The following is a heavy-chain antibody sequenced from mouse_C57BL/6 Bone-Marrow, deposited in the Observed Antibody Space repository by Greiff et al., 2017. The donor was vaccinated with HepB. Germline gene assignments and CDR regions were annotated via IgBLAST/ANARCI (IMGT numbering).Heavy chain of an antibody. V-gene: IGHV1-9*01. CDR2: ILPGSGST. CDR1: GYTFTGYW. D-gene: IGHD1-1*01. CDR3: ARWYYGSSWFAY. J-gene: IGHJ3*01. Sequence: QVQLQQSGAELMKPGASVKLSCKATGYTFTGYWIEWVKQRPGHGLEWIGEILPGSGSTNYNEKFKGKATLTADKSSSTAYMELRSLTSEDSAVYFCARWYYGSSWFAYWGQGTLVTVSA.